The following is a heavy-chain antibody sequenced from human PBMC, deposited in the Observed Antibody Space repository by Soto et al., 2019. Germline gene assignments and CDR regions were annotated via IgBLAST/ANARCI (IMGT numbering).Heavy chain of an antibody. J-gene: IGHJ4*02. CDR2: IFSSGST. D-gene: IGHD5-12*01. V-gene: IGHV4-4*07. Sequence: SETLSLTCTVSGGSINTFYWSWVRQPAGKGLEWIGRIFSSGSTSFNPSLESRVAMSVDTSKNHFSLNLSSVTAADMAVYYCAREGSYSVYNFAHGIQLWSFDFWGQGALVTVSS. CDR3: AREGSYSVYNFAHGIQLWSFDF. CDR1: GGSINTFY.